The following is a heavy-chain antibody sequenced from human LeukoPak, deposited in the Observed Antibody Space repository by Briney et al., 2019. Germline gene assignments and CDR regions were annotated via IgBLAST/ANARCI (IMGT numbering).Heavy chain of an antibody. CDR3: TTGGHCSSTSCYAH. CDR2: IKSKTDGGTT. D-gene: IGHD2-2*01. V-gene: IGHV3-15*01. J-gene: IGHJ4*02. Sequence: GGSLRLSCAASGFTFSLSAMHWVRQASGKGLEWVGRIKSKTDGGTTDYAAPVKGRFTISRDDSKNTLYLQMNSLKTEDTAVYYCTTGGHCSSTSCYAHWGQGTLVTVSS. CDR1: GFTFSLSA.